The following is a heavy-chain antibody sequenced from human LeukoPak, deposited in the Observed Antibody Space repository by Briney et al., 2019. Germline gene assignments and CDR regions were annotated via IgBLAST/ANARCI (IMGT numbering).Heavy chain of an antibody. Sequence: GGSLRLSCAASGFTFSNAWMNWVRQAPGKGLEWVGRIESKTDGGTTDYAAPVKGRFTISRDDSKNTLYLQMNSLKTEDTAVYYCTTDFLAMVTDFDYWGQGTLVTVSS. D-gene: IGHD5-18*01. CDR2: IESKTDGGTT. V-gene: IGHV3-15*07. J-gene: IGHJ4*02. CDR1: GFTFSNAW. CDR3: TTDFLAMVTDFDY.